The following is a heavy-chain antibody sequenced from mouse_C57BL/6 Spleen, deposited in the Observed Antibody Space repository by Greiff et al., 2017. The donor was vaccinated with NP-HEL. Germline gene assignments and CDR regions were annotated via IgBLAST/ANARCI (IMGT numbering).Heavy chain of an antibody. CDR2: IDPATGGT. Sequence: QVQLQQSGAELVRPGASVTLSCKASGYTFPDYEMHWVKQTPVHGLEWIGAIDPATGGTAYNQKFKGKAILTADKSSSTAYMELRSLTSEDSAVYYCTRELFAYWGQGTLVTVSA. J-gene: IGHJ3*01. CDR1: GYTFPDYE. V-gene: IGHV1-15*01. CDR3: TRELFAY.